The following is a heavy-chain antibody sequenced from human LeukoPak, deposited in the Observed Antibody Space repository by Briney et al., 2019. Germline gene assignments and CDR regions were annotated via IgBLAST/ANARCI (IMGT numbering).Heavy chain of an antibody. V-gene: IGHV4-30-4*01. CDR1: GGSTSSGDYY. Sequence: ASETLSLTCTVSGGSTSSGDYYWSWIRQPPGKGLEWIGYIYYSGSTYYNPSLKSRVTISVDTSKNQFSLKLSSVTAADTAVYYCARDLLNEGNHLDYWGQGTLVTVSS. CDR2: IYYSGST. D-gene: IGHD4-23*01. J-gene: IGHJ4*02. CDR3: ARDLLNEGNHLDY.